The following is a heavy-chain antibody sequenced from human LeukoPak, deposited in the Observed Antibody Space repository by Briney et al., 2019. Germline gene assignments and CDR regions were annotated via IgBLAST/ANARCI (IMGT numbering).Heavy chain of an antibody. Sequence: GGSLRLSCAASGFTFSSYSLNWVRQAPGKGLEWVSSISSSSSYIYYADSVKGRFTTSRDNSKNTLYLQLNSLRAEDTAVYYCARQHCSGGDCYFFDWGQGTLVTVSS. J-gene: IGHJ4*02. CDR3: ARQHCSGGDCYFFD. V-gene: IGHV3-21*01. CDR2: ISSSSSYI. CDR1: GFTFSSYS. D-gene: IGHD2-15*01.